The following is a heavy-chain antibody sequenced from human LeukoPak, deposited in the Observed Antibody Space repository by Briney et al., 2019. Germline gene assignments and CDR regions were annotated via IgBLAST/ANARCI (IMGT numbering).Heavy chain of an antibody. Sequence: SETLSLTCTVSGGSISSSSYYWGWIRQPPGKGLEWIGSIYYSGSTYYNPSLKSRVTIPVDTSKNQFSLKLSSVTAADTAVYYCARHDSSSWYVLYWYFDLWGRGTLVTVSS. CDR2: IYYSGST. J-gene: IGHJ2*01. CDR1: GGSISSSSYY. D-gene: IGHD6-13*01. V-gene: IGHV4-39*01. CDR3: ARHDSSSWYVLYWYFDL.